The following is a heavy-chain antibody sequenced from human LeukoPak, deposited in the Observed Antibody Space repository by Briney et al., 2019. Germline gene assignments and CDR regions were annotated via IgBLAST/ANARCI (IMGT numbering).Heavy chain of an antibody. V-gene: IGHV3-64*02. J-gene: IGHJ4*02. CDR3: ARVARGRLVLRYFDWLLPADY. CDR2: ISSNGGST. D-gene: IGHD3-9*01. Sequence: GGSLRLSCAASGFTFSSYAMHWVRQAPGKGLEYVSAISSNGGSTYYADSVKGRFTISRDNAKNSLYLQMNSLRAEDTAVYYCARVARGRLVLRYFDWLLPADYWGQGTLVTVSS. CDR1: GFTFSSYA.